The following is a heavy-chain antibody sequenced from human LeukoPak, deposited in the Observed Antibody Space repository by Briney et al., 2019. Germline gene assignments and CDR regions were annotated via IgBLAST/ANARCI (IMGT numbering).Heavy chain of an antibody. CDR2: IPHSGDA. D-gene: IGHD1/OR15-1a*01. J-gene: IGHJ4*02. CDR3: ARHVEHAAYFHH. Sequence: SETLSLTCTVAGVSISDFHWSWLRQSPEKGLEWIGWIPHSGDANYNPSLESRLAMSAETTKRQLSLRVTSVTDADTAVYYCARHVEHAAYFHHWGQGILVTVSS. CDR1: GVSISDFH. V-gene: IGHV4-59*08.